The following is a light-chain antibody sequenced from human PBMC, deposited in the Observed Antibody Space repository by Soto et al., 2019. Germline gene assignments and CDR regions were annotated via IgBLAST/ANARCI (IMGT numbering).Light chain of an antibody. J-gene: IGKJ1*01. Sequence: EIVMTQSPATLSVSPVERATLSFRSSESVTSSLAWYQQKPGQPPRLLIYAASTRATDVPARFSGGGSGTEFTLTISSLQSEDFAVYYCQQYNIWPLWTFGQGTKVDIK. CDR1: ESVTSS. CDR3: QQYNIWPLWT. CDR2: AAS. V-gene: IGKV3-15*01.